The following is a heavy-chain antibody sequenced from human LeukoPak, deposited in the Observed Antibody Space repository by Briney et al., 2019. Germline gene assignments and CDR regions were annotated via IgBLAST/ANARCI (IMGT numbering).Heavy chain of an antibody. V-gene: IGHV3-30*18. J-gene: IGHJ4*02. CDR2: ISYDVNEK. CDR3: AKGGGTSGYYAGFVDY. D-gene: IGHD3-22*01. Sequence: GRSLRLSCAASGFTFSSYGMHWVRQAPGKGLEWVAVISYDVNEKYYVDSVKGRFTISRDNSENTLYLQMNSLRAEDTAVYYCAKGGGTSGYYAGFVDYWGQGTMVTVSS. CDR1: GFTFSSYG.